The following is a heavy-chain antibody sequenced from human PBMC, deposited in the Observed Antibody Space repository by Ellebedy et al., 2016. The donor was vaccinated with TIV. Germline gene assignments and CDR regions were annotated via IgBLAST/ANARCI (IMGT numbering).Heavy chain of an antibody. CDR2: INPNDGSA. Sequence: ASVKVSCKASGYTFTGYYMHWVRQAPGQGLEWMGIINPNDGSATYAQKFQGRVIMTRDTSTTTVHMDLRSLRSDDTAVYYCARDTAGVRSLFDSSTLGAPAYFFDFWGQGTLVTVSS. CDR1: GYTFTGYY. D-gene: IGHD2/OR15-2a*01. CDR3: ARDTAGVRSLFDSSTLGAPAYFFDF. J-gene: IGHJ4*02. V-gene: IGHV1-46*01.